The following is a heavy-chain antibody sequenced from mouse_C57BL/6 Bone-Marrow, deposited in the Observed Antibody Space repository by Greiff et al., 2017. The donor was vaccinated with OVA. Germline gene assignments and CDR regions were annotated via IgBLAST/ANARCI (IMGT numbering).Heavy chain of an antibody. J-gene: IGHJ3*01. CDR2: ISNGGGST. V-gene: IGHV5-12*01. CDR3: ARHNYSNPLAY. Sequence: DVKLVESGGGLVQPGGSLKLSCAASGFTFSDYYMSWVRQTPEKRLEWVAYISNGGGSTYYPDTVTGRFTISRDNAKNTLYLQMSRLKSEDTAMYYCARHNYSNPLAYWGQGTLVTVSA. CDR1: GFTFSDYY. D-gene: IGHD2-5*01.